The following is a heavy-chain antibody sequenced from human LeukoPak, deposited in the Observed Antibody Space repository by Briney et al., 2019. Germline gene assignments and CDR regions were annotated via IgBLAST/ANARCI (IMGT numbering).Heavy chain of an antibody. CDR1: GDSISSSTYY. CDR2: IMYSGTT. CDR3: VRTRNSMVRGFIADY. Sequence: KPSETLSLTCTVPGDSISSSTYYWGWIRQPPGKGLEWIGSIMYSGTTYYNPTLRSRVTISVDTSKNQFSLKLSSVIAADTAMYYCVRTRNSMVRGFIADYWGQGTPVTVSS. D-gene: IGHD3-10*01. V-gene: IGHV4-39*01. J-gene: IGHJ4*02.